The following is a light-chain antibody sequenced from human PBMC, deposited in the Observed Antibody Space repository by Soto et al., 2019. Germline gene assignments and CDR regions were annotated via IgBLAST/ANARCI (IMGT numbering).Light chain of an antibody. CDR2: ATS. Sequence: DIQMTQSPSSLSASVGDRVTITCRASQGIRNGLGWYQQKPGKAPKRLIYATSSLQSGVPPRFSGSGSGTEFTLTINSLQPEDFATYYCLQRDTYPYTFGQGTKLEIK. CDR1: QGIRNG. V-gene: IGKV1-17*01. CDR3: LQRDTYPYT. J-gene: IGKJ2*01.